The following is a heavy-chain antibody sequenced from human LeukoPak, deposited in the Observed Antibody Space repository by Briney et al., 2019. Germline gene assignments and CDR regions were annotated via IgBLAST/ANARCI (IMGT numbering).Heavy chain of an antibody. CDR2: IYYTGSS. CDR3: ARASGTGSLRFDP. Sequence: PSETLSLTCSVSGGSINGFYWSWIRQAPGKGLDWMGYIYYTGSSDYCASLKSRLILSIDTSKNQFSLTLRSVTAADTAVYYCARASGTGSLRFDPWGQGVPVIVSS. V-gene: IGHV4-59*01. D-gene: IGHD3-10*01. J-gene: IGHJ5*02. CDR1: GGSINGFY.